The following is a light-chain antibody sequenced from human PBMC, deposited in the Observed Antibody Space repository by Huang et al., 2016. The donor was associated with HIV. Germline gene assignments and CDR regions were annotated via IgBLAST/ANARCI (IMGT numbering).Light chain of an antibody. V-gene: IGKV4-1*01. CDR1: QSVLYSSNNNNY. CDR3: QQYYSAPPT. J-gene: IGKJ4*01. Sequence: DILMTQSPDSLAVSLGERATINCKSSQSVLYSSNNNNYLAWYQQKPGQTPKLLIYWASTRESGVPDRFSGSGSGTDFTLTINSLQAEDVAVYYCQQYYSAPPTFGGGTRVEIK. CDR2: WAS.